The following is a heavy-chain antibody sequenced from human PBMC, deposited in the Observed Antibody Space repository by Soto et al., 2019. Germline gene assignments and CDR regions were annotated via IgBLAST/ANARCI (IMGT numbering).Heavy chain of an antibody. Sequence: EVQLLESGGDLVQPGGSLRLSCAASGFTFSTYAMSWVRQAPGRGLEWVSGISGSGGGTYYADSVKGRFTISRDNSRYTLYLEMNSLRPDDTAVYHCARREVVPASSYWYFDLWGRGTLVTVSS. CDR3: ARREVVPASSYWYFDL. CDR1: GFTFSTYA. D-gene: IGHD2-21*02. V-gene: IGHV3-23*01. J-gene: IGHJ2*01. CDR2: ISGSGGGT.